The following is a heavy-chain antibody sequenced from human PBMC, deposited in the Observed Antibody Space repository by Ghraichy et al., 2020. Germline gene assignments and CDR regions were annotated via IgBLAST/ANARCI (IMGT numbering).Heavy chain of an antibody. D-gene: IGHD2-15*01. Sequence: GGSLRLSCAASGFTFAEYAMHWVRQAPGKGLEWVSGITWNSGTIGYADSVKGRFTISRDNAKNSLYLQMNSLRAEDTALYYCAKDWWVWGQGTTVTVSS. CDR2: ITWNSGTI. CDR3: AKDWWV. V-gene: IGHV3-9*01. CDR1: GFTFAEYA. J-gene: IGHJ6*02.